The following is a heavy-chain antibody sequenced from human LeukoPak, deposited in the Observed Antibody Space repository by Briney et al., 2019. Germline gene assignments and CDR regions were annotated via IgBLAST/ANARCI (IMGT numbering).Heavy chain of an antibody. CDR1: GFTSSSYW. D-gene: IGHD3-10*01. CDR3: VRGRGSYGWFDP. J-gene: IGHJ5*02. Sequence: GGSLRLSCAASGFTSSSYWMHWVRQVPGKGLVWVSRISGDGTARNYADSVKGRFTISRDDAKNTVDLQMNSLRGEDTAVYYCVRGRGSYGWFDPWGQGTLVTVSS. V-gene: IGHV3-74*01. CDR2: ISGDGTAR.